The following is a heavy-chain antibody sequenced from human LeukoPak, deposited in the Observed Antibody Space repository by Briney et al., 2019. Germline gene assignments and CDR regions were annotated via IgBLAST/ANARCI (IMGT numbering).Heavy chain of an antibody. CDR2: ISSSSSTI. Sequence: PGGSLRLSCAASGFTFSSYSMNWVRQAPGKGLEWVSYISSSSSTIYYADSVKGRFTISRDNAKNSLFLQMNSLRAEDTAVYYCARGRSWLLRGFDYWGQGTLVTVSS. D-gene: IGHD3-22*01. V-gene: IGHV3-48*01. CDR3: ARGRSWLLRGFDY. CDR1: GFTFSSYS. J-gene: IGHJ4*02.